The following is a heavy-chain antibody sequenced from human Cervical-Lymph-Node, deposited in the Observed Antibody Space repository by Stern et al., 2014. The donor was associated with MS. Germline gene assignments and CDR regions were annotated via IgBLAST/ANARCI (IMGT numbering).Heavy chain of an antibody. D-gene: IGHD2-2*01. CDR2: ISYSGST. Sequence: QVQLQESGPGLVKPSQTLSLTCTVSGGSISSGDSYWNWIRQSPGKGLEWIGYISYSGSTSYNPSLKSRVIISVDTSKNQFSLKLSSVTAADTGVYYCARSRGYCGSTTCHVDWFDTWGQGTLVTVSS. J-gene: IGHJ5*02. CDR3: ARSRGYCGSTTCHVDWFDT. CDR1: GGSISSGDSY. V-gene: IGHV4-31*03.